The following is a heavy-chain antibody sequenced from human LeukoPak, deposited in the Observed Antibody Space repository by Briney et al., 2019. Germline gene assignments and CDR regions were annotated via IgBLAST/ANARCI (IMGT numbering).Heavy chain of an antibody. J-gene: IGHJ5*02. D-gene: IGHD2-2*01. V-gene: IGHV5-51*01. Sequence: KHGESLKISCKGSGYTFTHYWIAWVRQMPGKGLEWMGIIYPGDSDTRYSPSFQGQVTISADKSISTAYLQWSSLKASDTAMYYCARTGSSNDWFDPWGQGTLVTVSS. CDR1: GYTFTHYW. CDR2: IYPGDSDT. CDR3: ARTGSSNDWFDP.